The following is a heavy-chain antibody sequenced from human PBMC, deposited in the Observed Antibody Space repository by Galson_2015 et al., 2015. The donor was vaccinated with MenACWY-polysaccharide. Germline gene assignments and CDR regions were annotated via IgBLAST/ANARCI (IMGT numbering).Heavy chain of an antibody. CDR3: ARLTPTFSSGWRINWFDP. CDR1: GGSVTSSNHY. J-gene: IGHJ5*02. CDR2: IYYSGNT. V-gene: IGHV4-61*01. D-gene: IGHD6-25*01. Sequence: LSLTCSVSGGSVTSSNHYWSWLRQPPGKGLEWIGYIYYSGNTKYNTSLNSRVTISVDTSKNQFSLKVTYVTAADTAVYYCARLTPTFSSGWRINWFDPWGQGSLVSVSS.